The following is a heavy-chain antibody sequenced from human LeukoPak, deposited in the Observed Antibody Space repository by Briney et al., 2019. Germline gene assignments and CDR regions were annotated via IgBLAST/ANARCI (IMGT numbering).Heavy chain of an antibody. CDR2: IYTSGST. CDR1: GGSISSYY. D-gene: IGHD1/OR15-1a*01. J-gene: IGHJ4*02. Sequence: SETLSLTCTVSGGSISSYYWSWLRQPAGKGLKWIGRIYTSGSTNYNPSLKSRVTMSVDTSKNQFSLKLSSVTAADTAVYYCARVKQGGIFDYWGQGTLVTVSS. V-gene: IGHV4-4*07. CDR3: ARVKQGGIFDY.